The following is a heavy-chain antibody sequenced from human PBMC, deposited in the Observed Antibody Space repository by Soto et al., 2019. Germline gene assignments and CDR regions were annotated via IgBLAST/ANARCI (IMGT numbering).Heavy chain of an antibody. Sequence: QVQLQQWGAGLLKPSEPLSLTCAVYGGSFSGYYWTWIRQPPGTGLEWIGEINHSGSTNYNPYLKSRVTISVDTSKNQFSLKLTSLTAADTAVYYCARDKITGLFDYWGQGTLVTVSS. D-gene: IGHD2-8*02. V-gene: IGHV4-34*01. J-gene: IGHJ4*02. CDR3: ARDKITGLFDY. CDR1: GGSFSGYY. CDR2: INHSGST.